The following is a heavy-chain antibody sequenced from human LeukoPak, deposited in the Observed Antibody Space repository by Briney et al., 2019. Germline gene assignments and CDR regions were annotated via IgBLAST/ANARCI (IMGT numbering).Heavy chain of an antibody. V-gene: IGHV3-23*01. Sequence: GASLRLSCAASGFTFSSYAMCWVRQAPGKGLQWVSSITRSGDNTYYADSVEGRFTISRDNTKNTLHLQVNSLRAEDTAVYYCVRGSSANYDTWGQGTLVTVSS. J-gene: IGHJ5*02. CDR3: VRGSSANYDT. CDR2: ITRSGDNT. D-gene: IGHD4/OR15-4a*01. CDR1: GFTFSSYA.